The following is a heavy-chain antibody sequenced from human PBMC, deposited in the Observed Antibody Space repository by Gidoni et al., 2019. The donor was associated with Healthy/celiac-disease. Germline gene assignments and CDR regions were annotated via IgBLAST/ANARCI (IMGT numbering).Heavy chain of an antibody. CDR3: AKVIRGLYDRSGYYIDY. CDR2: ISGSGGST. V-gene: IGHV3-23*01. D-gene: IGHD3-22*01. CDR1: GFTFSSSA. J-gene: IGHJ4*02. Sequence: EVQLLYSGGGLVQPVGSLRLSSAASGFTFSSSAMSWVRQAPGKGLEWVSAISGSGGSTYYADSVKGRFTISRDNSKNTLYLQMNRLRAEDTAGYYCAKVIRGLYDRSGYYIDYGGQGTLVTVSS.